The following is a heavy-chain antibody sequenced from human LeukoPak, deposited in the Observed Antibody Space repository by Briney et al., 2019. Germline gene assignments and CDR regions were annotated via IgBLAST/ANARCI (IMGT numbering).Heavy chain of an antibody. J-gene: IGHJ4*02. CDR2: IYYSGST. V-gene: IGHV4-59*08. Sequence: SETLSLTCTVSGGSISSYYWSWIRQPPGKGLEWIGYIYYSGSTNYNPSLKSRVTISVDTSKNQFSLKLSSVTAADTAVYYCAVITMVRGVWKDDLYYFDYWGQGTLVTVSS. CDR3: AVITMVRGVWKDDLYYFDY. D-gene: IGHD3-10*01. CDR1: GGSISSYY.